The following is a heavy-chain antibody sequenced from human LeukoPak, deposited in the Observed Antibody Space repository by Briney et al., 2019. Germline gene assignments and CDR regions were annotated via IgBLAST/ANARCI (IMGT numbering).Heavy chain of an antibody. CDR2: IYYSGST. V-gene: IGHV4-30-4*08. Sequence: SETLSLTCTVSGGSISSGDYYWRWIRQPPGKGLEWIAYIYYSGSTYYNPSLKSRVTISVDTSKNQFSLKLSSVTAADTAVYYCARERVGYCSSTSCYTPGAFDIWGQGTMVTVSS. CDR1: GGSISSGDYY. CDR3: ARERVGYCSSTSCYTPGAFDI. J-gene: IGHJ3*02. D-gene: IGHD2-2*02.